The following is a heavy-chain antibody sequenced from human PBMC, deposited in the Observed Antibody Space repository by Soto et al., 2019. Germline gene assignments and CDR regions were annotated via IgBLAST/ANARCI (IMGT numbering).Heavy chain of an antibody. CDR1: GYSISGPYY. Sequence: SETLSLTCSVSGYSISGPYYWAWLRQPPGKGPEWIASIYHGGTTFYNPSLKSRITISVDTSNNQFSLKLTSVTAADTAVYYCAKVDVLVLVGSTFDYWGHGTLVTVSS. D-gene: IGHD2-8*02. CDR2: IYHGGTT. CDR3: AKVDVLVLVGSTFDY. J-gene: IGHJ4*01. V-gene: IGHV4-38-2*02.